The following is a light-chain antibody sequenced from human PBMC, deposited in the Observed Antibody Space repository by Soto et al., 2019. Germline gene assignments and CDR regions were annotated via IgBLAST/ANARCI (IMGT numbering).Light chain of an antibody. Sequence: EFVLTQSPCTLSVSPGERATLSCRASQTLSSGHLAWYQQKPGQAPRLLIYGSSSRATDIPDRFSGSGSGTDLTLTISRLEPEDFAVYYCQQYSNWPRTFGPGTKVDNK. CDR3: QQYSNWPRT. V-gene: IGKV3-20*01. CDR2: GSS. J-gene: IGKJ1*01. CDR1: QTLSSGH.